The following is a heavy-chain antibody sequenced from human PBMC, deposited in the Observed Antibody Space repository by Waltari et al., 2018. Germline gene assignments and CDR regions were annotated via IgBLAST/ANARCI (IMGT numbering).Heavy chain of an antibody. J-gene: IGHJ3*01. CDR1: GVSLNSSRHY. CDR3: ATYIGASLGTAAFDV. CDR2: MSYSGAT. Sequence: QLQLQESGPGLVKPSETLSFTCSVPGVSLNSSRHYWAWIRQPPGQGLEWIATMSYSGATYSSPSLKSRVTISRDTSKNQLSLKLGSVTAADTAIYYCATYIGASLGTAAFDVWGQGTMVTVSS. V-gene: IGHV4-39*01. D-gene: IGHD5-12*01.